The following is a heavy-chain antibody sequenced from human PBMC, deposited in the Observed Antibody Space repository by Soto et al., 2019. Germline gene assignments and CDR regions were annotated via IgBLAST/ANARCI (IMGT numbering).Heavy chain of an antibody. D-gene: IGHD6-25*01. CDR1: GGSISNFY. J-gene: IGHJ6*04. CDR3: ARHTDGGSDRGGMDV. Sequence: QVQLQESGPGLVKPSETLSLTCTVSGGSISNFYWTWIRQPPGKGLEWIGNVHYSGTTNYNPSVSSPVTTSVDTAKIHLSLNLTSVTAADTAVYYCARHTDGGSDRGGMDVVGVGTTVTVSS. CDR2: VHYSGTT. V-gene: IGHV4-59*08.